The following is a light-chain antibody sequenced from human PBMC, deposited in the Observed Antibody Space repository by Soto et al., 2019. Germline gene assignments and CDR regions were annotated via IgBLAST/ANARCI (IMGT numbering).Light chain of an antibody. CDR2: DAS. CDR3: QQYARSPLA. J-gene: IGKJ4*01. V-gene: IGKV3-20*01. CDR1: QNVARNY. Sequence: EIVLTQSPXXXXLXPXXXATFSCMPSQNVARNYLAWYQQRPGQAPRLLIYDASTRATGIPDRFSGSGSGTDFTLTISRLEPEDFAVYFCQQYARSPLAFGGGTKVDI.